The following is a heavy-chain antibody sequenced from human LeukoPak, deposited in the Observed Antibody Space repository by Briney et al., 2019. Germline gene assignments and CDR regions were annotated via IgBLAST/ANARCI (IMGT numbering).Heavy chain of an antibody. CDR1: GFTFRSHA. CDR2: ISGSGGST. Sequence: GGSLRLSCAASGFTFRSHAMSWVRQAPGKGLEWVSVISGSGGSTYYADSVKGRFTISRDNSKNTLYLQMDSLRAEDTAVYYCAKFSRATDSYWGQGTLVTVSS. V-gene: IGHV3-23*01. J-gene: IGHJ4*02. CDR3: AKFSRATDSY. D-gene: IGHD2-15*01.